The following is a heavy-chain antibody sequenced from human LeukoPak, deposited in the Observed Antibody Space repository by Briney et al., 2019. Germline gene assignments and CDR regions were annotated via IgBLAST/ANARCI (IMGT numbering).Heavy chain of an antibody. J-gene: IGHJ4*02. CDR1: GGTFSSYA. V-gene: IGHV1-69*13. D-gene: IGHD2-15*01. CDR2: IIPIFGTA. CDR3: ASSRCCSGGSCYEIFDY. Sequence: SVKVSCKASGGTFSSYAISWVRQAPGQGLEWMGGIIPIFGTANYAQKFQGRVTITADESTSTAYMELSSLRSEDTAVYYCASSRCCSGGSCYEIFDYWGQGTLVTVSS.